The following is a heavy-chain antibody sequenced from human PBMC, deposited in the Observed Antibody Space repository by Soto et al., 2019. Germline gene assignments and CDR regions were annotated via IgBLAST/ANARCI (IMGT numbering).Heavy chain of an antibody. CDR3: AREGEYCSSTSCYPRDYYYYGMDV. V-gene: IGHV4-39*01. Sequence: QLQLQESGPGLVKPSETLSLTCTVSGGSISSSSYYWGWIRQPPGKGLEWIGSIYYSGSTYYNPSLKSRVTISVDTSKNQFSLKLSSVTAADTAVYYCAREGEYCSSTSCYPRDYYYYGMDVWGQGTTVTVSS. CDR2: IYYSGST. D-gene: IGHD2-2*01. CDR1: GGSISSSSYY. J-gene: IGHJ6*02.